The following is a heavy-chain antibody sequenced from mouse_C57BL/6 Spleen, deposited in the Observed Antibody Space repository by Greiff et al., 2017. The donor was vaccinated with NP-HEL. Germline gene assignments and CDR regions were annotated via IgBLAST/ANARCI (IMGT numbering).Heavy chain of an antibody. CDR3: ATYGSSYHYYAMDY. Sequence: EVQLQQSGPELVKPGASVKMSCKASGYTFTDYNMHWVKQSHGKSLEWIGYINPNNGGTSYNQKFKGKATLTVNKSSSAAYMELRSLTSEDSAVYYCATYGSSYHYYAMDYWGQGTSVTVSS. V-gene: IGHV1-22*01. D-gene: IGHD1-1*01. J-gene: IGHJ4*01. CDR2: INPNNGGT. CDR1: GYTFTDYN.